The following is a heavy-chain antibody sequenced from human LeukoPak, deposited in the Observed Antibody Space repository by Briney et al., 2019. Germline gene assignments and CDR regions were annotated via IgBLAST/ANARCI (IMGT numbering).Heavy chain of an antibody. CDR3: AREEYSSRFRWFDP. V-gene: IGHV3-21*01. D-gene: IGHD6-13*01. CDR2: ISSSSSYI. Sequence: GGSLRLSCAASGFTFSSYSTNWVRQAPGKGLEWVSSISSSSSYIYYTDSVKGRFTMSRDNAKNSLYLQMNSLRAEDTAVYYCAREEYSSRFRWFDPWGQGTLVTVSS. CDR1: GFTFSSYS. J-gene: IGHJ5*02.